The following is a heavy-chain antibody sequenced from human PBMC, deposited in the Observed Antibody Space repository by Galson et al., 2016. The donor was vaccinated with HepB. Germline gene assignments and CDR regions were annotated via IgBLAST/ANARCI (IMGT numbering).Heavy chain of an antibody. CDR2: ISYSGSP. J-gene: IGHJ6*02. V-gene: IGHV4-59*12. CDR3: ARGSGGRGHDYKYSIDV. CDR1: DXSIXXSY. Sequence: ETLSLTCTVSDXSIXXSYWXXIRQXPGKGLEWIGNISYSGSPNYNTSLQSRVTISVDTSQNQFSLKLTSVTAADTAVYYCARGSGGRGHDYKYSIDVWGQETTVIVS. D-gene: IGHD3-10*01.